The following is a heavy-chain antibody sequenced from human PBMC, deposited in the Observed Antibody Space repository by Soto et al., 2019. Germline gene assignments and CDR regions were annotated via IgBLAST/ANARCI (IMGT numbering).Heavy chain of an antibody. CDR2: ISSSSSTI. D-gene: IGHD3-3*01. CDR1: GFTFSSYS. CDR3: ARELYFWSGYYFVKSGYFDY. V-gene: IGHV3-48*01. J-gene: IGHJ4*02. Sequence: GGSLRLSCAASGFTFSSYSMNWVRQAPGKGLEWVSYISSSSSTIYYADSVKGRFTISRDNAKNSLYLQMNSLRAEDTAVYYCARELYFWSGYYFVKSGYFDYWGQGTLVTVSS.